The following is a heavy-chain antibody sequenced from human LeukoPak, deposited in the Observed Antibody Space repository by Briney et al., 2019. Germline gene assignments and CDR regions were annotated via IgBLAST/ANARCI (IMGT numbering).Heavy chain of an antibody. CDR1: GYSISSGYY. J-gene: IGHJ5*02. CDR3: ARAGDYGDYVGWFDP. V-gene: IGHV4-38-2*02. Sequence: SETLSLTCTVSGYSISSGYYWGWIRQPPGKGLEWIGSIYYSGNTYYNPSLKSRVTMSVDTSKNQFSLKLTSVTAADTAVYYCARAGDYGDYVGWFDPWGQGTLVTVSS. D-gene: IGHD4-17*01. CDR2: IYYSGNT.